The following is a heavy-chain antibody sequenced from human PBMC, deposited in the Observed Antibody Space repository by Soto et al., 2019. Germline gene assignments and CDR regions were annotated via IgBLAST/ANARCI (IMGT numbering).Heavy chain of an antibody. J-gene: IGHJ4*02. CDR3: ARERARVFDS. CDR2: ISISGGTI. V-gene: IGHV3-11*01. CDR1: GFTFSDYY. Sequence: QVQLVESGGGLVKPGGSLRLSCAASGFTFSDYYMSWIRQAPGKGLEWLSYISISGGTIYYADSVKGRSSISRDNAKNSLYLQLSSLRAEDTAVYFCARERARVFDSWGQGTLVTVSS.